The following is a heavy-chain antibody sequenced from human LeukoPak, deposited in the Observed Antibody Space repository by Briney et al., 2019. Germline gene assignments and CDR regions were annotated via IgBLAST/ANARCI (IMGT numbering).Heavy chain of an antibody. CDR2: INHSAST. CDR1: GGSFSGYY. CDR3: ARISGGVYYYYYYGMDV. V-gene: IGHV4-34*01. D-gene: IGHD3-10*01. J-gene: IGHJ6*02. Sequence: PSETLSLTCAVYGGSFSGYYWSWIRQPPGKGLEWIGEINHSASTNYNPSLKSRVTISVDTSKNQFSLKLSSVTAADTAVYYCARISGGVYYYYYYGMDVWGQGTTVTVSS.